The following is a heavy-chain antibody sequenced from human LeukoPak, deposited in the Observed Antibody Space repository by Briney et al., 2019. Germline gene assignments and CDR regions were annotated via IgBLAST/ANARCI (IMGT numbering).Heavy chain of an antibody. J-gene: IGHJ3*02. CDR1: GGTFSSYA. CDR3: TRADYEGAFDI. CDR2: IIPILGIA. Sequence: ASVKVSCKASGGTFSSYAISWVRQAPGQGLEWMGRIIPILGIANYAQKFQGRVTITADKSTSTAYMELSSLRSEDTAVYYCTRADYEGAFDIWGQGTMVTVSS. V-gene: IGHV1-69*04. D-gene: IGHD4-17*01.